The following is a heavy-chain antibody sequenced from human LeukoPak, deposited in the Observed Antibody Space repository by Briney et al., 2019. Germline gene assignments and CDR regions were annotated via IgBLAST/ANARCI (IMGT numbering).Heavy chain of an antibody. D-gene: IGHD4-17*01. CDR2: IYSGGTT. Sequence: GGSLRLSCAASGFTFSTYWMHWVRQAPGKGLEWVSVIYSGGTTYYADSVKGRFTISRDNSNNTLYLQMNSLRAEDTAVYYCARGPVTKFEIWGQGTILTVSS. CDR3: ARGPVTKFEI. V-gene: IGHV3-53*01. J-gene: IGHJ3*02. CDR1: GFTFSTYW.